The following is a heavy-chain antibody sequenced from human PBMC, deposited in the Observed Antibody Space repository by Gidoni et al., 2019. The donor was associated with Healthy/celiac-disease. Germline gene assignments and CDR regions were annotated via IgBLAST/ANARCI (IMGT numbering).Heavy chain of an antibody. V-gene: IGHV3-30-3*01. J-gene: IGHJ2*01. CDR3: ARSHGDDWYFDL. Sequence: QVQLVESGGGVVQPGRSLRLSCAASGFPFSSYAMHWVRQAPGKGLEWVAVISYDGSNKYYADSVKGRFTISRDNSKNTLYLQMNSLRAEDTAVYYCARSHGDDWYFDLWGRGTLVTVSS. CDR2: ISYDGSNK. D-gene: IGHD4-17*01. CDR1: GFPFSSYA.